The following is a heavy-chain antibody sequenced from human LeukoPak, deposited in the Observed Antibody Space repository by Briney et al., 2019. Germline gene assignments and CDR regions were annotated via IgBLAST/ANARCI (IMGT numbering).Heavy chain of an antibody. D-gene: IGHD6-13*01. CDR1: GFNSGNYW. J-gene: IGHJ3*02. CDR3: ARFIASPGPDAFDI. CDR2: IKQGGIET. V-gene: IGHV3-7*01. Sequence: GGSLRLSCAASGFNSGNYWMSWVRQAPGQRLEWLANIKQGGIETYYLDSVKGRFAISRDSARNSVYLQMNSLRADETAVYFCARFIASPGPDAFDIWGQGTLVTVSS.